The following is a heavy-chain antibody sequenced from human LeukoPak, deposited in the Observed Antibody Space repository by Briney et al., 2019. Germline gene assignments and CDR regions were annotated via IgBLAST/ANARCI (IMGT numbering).Heavy chain of an antibody. CDR3: ARGRGSYPNYFDF. V-gene: IGHV3-23*01. CDR1: GFTFSSYA. CDR2: ISGSGGST. J-gene: IGHJ4*02. D-gene: IGHD3-16*01. Sequence: GGSLRLSCAASGFTFSSYAMSWVRQAPGKGLEWVSAISGSGGSTYYADSVKGRFTISRGNAKNSLYLQMNSLRAEDTAVYYCARGRGSYPNYFDFWGQGTLVTVSS.